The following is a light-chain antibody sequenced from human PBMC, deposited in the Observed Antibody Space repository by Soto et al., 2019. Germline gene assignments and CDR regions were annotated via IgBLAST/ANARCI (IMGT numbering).Light chain of an antibody. J-gene: IGLJ2*01. Sequence: QSALTQPASVSGSPGQSITISCTGTSSDVGGYNYVSWYQQHPGKAPKLMIYDVSNRPSGVSNRFSGSKSGNTASLTISGLQAADEADYYCSSYTTTSTPPFGGGTKLTVL. CDR1: SSDVGGYNY. CDR3: SSYTTTSTPP. V-gene: IGLV2-14*01. CDR2: DVS.